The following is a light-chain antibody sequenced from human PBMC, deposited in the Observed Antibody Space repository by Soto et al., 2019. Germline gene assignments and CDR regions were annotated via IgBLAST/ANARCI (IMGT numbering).Light chain of an antibody. Sequence: EIVLTQSPATLSLSPGERATLSCRASQSVSSYLAWYQQKPGQAPRLLIYDAFHRAPGIPARFSGSGSGTDFTLTVSMLESEDFAVYDGQERSSVDTCGGGTKVE. CDR2: DAF. J-gene: IGKJ4*01. CDR3: QERSSVDT. CDR1: QSVSSY. V-gene: IGKV3-11*01.